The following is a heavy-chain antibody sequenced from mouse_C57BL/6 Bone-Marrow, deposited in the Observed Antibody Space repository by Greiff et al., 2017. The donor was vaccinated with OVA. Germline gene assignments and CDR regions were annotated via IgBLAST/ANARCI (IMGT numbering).Heavy chain of an antibody. J-gene: IGHJ3*01. D-gene: IGHD1-1*01. V-gene: IGHV6-3*01. CDR3: TGLRSGFAY. Sequence: DVKLQESGGGLVQPGGSMKLSCVASGFTFSNYWMNWVRQSPEKGLEWVAQIRLKSDNYATHYAESVKGRFTISRDDSKSSVYLQMNNLRAEDTGIYYCTGLRSGFAYWGQGTLVTVSA. CDR1: GFTFSNYW. CDR2: IRLKSDNYAT.